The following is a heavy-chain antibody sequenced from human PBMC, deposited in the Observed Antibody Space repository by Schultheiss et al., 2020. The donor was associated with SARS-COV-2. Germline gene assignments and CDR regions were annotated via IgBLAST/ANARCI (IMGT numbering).Heavy chain of an antibody. Sequence: SQTLSLTCAVYGGSFDGYNWNWIRQSPGKGLEWIGSIYYSGSTYYNPSLKSRVTISVDTSKNQFSLKLSSVTAADTAVYYCARLGLRFLESYGMDVWGQGTTVTVSS. CDR2: IYYSGST. D-gene: IGHD3-3*01. V-gene: IGHV4-34*01. J-gene: IGHJ6*02. CDR1: GGSFDGYN. CDR3: ARLGLRFLESYGMDV.